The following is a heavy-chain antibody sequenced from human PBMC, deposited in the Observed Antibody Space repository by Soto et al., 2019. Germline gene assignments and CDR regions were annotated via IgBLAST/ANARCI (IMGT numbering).Heavy chain of an antibody. CDR2: ISSSSSYI. J-gene: IGHJ6*03. CDR1: GFTFSSYS. CDR3: ARWGSSYDYYYYYMDV. V-gene: IGHV3-21*01. D-gene: IGHD6-6*01. Sequence: GSLRLSCAASGFTFSSYSMNWVRQAPGKGLEWVSSISSSSSYIYYADSVKGRFTISRDNAKNSLYLQMNSLRAEDTAVYYCARWGSSYDYYYYYMDVWGKGTTVTVSS.